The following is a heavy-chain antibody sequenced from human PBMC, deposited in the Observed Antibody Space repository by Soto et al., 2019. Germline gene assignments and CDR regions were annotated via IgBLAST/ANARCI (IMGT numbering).Heavy chain of an antibody. J-gene: IGHJ6*01. D-gene: IGHD5-12*01. Sequence: PGVSLRLSCAASGFTFSSSWMTWVRQAPGKGLAWVANIKEDGSEKYYVDSVKGRFTISRDNTNESLYLQMNSLRAEDTAVSYCARDPAPVGYRGLDVWGQGTTVTVS. CDR1: GFTFSSSW. CDR2: IKEDGSEK. V-gene: IGHV3-7*01. CDR3: ARDPAPVGYRGLDV.